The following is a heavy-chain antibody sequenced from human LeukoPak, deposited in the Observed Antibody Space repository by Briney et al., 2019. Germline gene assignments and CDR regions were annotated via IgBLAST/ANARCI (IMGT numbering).Heavy chain of an antibody. V-gene: IGHV3-30*18. CDR3: AKDTKVYYGSGTYTPDY. J-gene: IGHJ4*02. CDR2: ISYDGTNE. Sequence: GGSLRLSCAASGFTFSSYGMHWVRQAPGKGLEWVAVISYDGTNEFYADSVKSRFTISRDNSKNTLYLQMNSLRAEDTAVYYCAKDTKVYYGSGTYTPDYWGQGTLVTVSS. D-gene: IGHD3-10*01. CDR1: GFTFSSYG.